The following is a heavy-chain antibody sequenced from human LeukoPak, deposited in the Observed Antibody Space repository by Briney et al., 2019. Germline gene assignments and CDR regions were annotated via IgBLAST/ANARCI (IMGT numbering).Heavy chain of an antibody. J-gene: IGHJ3*02. CDR1: GGSISSYY. CDR2: IYYSGST. D-gene: IGHD6-6*01. CDR3: ARDREYSSSPDAFDI. Sequence: SETLSLTCTVSGGSISSYYWSWIRQPPGKGLEWIGYIYYSGSTNYNPSLKSRVTISVDTSKNQFSLKLSSVTAADTAVYYCARDREYSSSPDAFDIWGQGTMVTVSS. V-gene: IGHV4-59*01.